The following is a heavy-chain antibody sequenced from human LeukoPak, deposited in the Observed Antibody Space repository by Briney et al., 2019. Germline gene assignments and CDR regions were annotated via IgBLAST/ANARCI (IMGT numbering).Heavy chain of an antibody. Sequence: SETLSLTCTVSGGSISSSSYYWDWIRQPPGKGLEWIGSLYYSGSTYYNPSLKSRVTISVDTSKNQFSLKLNSVTAADTAVYYCASEAGDSSGWGQGTLVTVSS. CDR2: LYYSGST. V-gene: IGHV4-39*01. CDR1: GGSISSSSYY. J-gene: IGHJ4*02. D-gene: IGHD3-22*01. CDR3: ASEAGDSSG.